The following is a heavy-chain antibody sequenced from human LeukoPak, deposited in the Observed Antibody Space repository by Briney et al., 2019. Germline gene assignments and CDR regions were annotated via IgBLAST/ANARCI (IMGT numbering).Heavy chain of an antibody. D-gene: IGHD1/OR15-1a*01. CDR1: GFSFRDYT. CDR3: AKDSPSRTATTEVPVDY. V-gene: IGHV3-21*01. Sequence: GGSLRLSCAASGFSFRDYTMNWVRQAPGKGLELLASISSSSSYIYFANSVRGRFTISRDNAKNSLCLQMNSLRAEDTAVYYCAKDSPSRTATTEVPVDYWGQGTLVTVSS. CDR2: ISSSSSYI. J-gene: IGHJ4*02.